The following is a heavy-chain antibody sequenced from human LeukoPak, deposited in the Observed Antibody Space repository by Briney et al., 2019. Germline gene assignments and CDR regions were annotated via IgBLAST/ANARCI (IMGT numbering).Heavy chain of an antibody. J-gene: IGHJ4*02. CDR2: INPNSGGT. CDR1: GYTFTSYY. CDR3: SRDRRAGAGTPYFYY. V-gene: IGHV1-2*02. D-gene: IGHD6-13*01. Sequence: ASLSLSCTVSGYTFTSYYIHWGRQPPRQGLEWLGWINPNSGGTNYTQEFQSRVTMTRDTSINKDYMELSRLTSDATAVAYCSRDRRAGAGTPYFYYWGQGTLVPVSS.